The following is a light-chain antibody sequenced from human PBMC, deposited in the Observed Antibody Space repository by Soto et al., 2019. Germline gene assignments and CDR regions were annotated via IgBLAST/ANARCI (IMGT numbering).Light chain of an antibody. V-gene: IGKV1-39*01. CDR2: AAS. CDR3: QQSHSGIT. Sequence: DIQITQSPSSLSASIVDRVTITCRASQSIYISLTWYQQKEGKAPTLPIYAASSLQRRVPSTFSGGGSGTDFTLTISSLQPEDFATYYCQQSHSGITFGQGTRLENK. CDR1: QSIYIS. J-gene: IGKJ5*01.